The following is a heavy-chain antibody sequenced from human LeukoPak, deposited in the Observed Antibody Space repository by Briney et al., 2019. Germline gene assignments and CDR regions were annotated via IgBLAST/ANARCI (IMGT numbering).Heavy chain of an antibody. CDR2: INPNSGGT. CDR1: GYTFTGYY. CDR3: ARGRASLTAWFVP. D-gene: IGHD1-20*01. V-gene: IGHV1-2*02. Sequence: EASVKVSCKASGYTFTGYYMHWVRQAPGRGLEWMGWINPNSGGTNYAQKFQGRVTVTRDTSINTVYMELSRLTSDDTAVYYCARGRASLTAWFVPWGQGTLVTVSS. J-gene: IGHJ5*02.